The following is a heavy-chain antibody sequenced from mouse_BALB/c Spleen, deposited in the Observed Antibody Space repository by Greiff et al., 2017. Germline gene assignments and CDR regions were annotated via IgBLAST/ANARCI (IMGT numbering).Heavy chain of an antibody. J-gene: IGHJ2*01. CDR2: ISSGSSTI. V-gene: IGHV5-17*02. CDR3: ARSDYDYDGTGYYFDY. Sequence: EVKLVESGGGLVQPGGSRKLSCAASGFTFSSFGMHWVRQAPEKGLEWVAYISSGSSTIYYADTVKGRFTISRDNPKNTLFLQMTSLRSEDTAMYYCARSDYDYDGTGYYFDYWGQGTTLTVSS. D-gene: IGHD2-4*01. CDR1: GFTFSSFG.